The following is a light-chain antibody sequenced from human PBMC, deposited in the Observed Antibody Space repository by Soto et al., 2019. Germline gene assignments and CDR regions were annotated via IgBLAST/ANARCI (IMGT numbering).Light chain of an antibody. CDR2: AAT. Sequence: AIQMTQSPSSLSASVGDRVTITCRASQGIRNDLGWYQQKPGKAPKLLIYAATTLQSGVPSRFSGNGSGTDFTLTISSLQPEDFATYYCLQDYNYPLTFGGGTKVEIK. CDR3: LQDYNYPLT. CDR1: QGIRND. J-gene: IGKJ4*01. V-gene: IGKV1-6*01.